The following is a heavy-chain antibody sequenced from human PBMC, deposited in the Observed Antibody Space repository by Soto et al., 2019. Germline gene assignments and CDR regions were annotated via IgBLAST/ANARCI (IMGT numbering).Heavy chain of an antibody. CDR2: IYFGGST. J-gene: IGHJ5*02. CDR3: ASRRAGRWLQLRNDWFDP. V-gene: IGHV4-59*05. Sequence: SETLSLTCSVSGASISSNFWSWVRQPPGKGLEWIGSIYFGGSTYSNPSLKSRATISVDTSKNQFSLKLSSVTAADTAVYYCASRRAGRWLQLRNDWFDPWGQGTLVTVSS. D-gene: IGHD5-12*01. CDR1: GASISSNF.